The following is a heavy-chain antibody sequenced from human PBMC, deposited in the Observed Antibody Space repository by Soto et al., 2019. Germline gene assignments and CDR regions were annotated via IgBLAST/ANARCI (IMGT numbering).Heavy chain of an antibody. J-gene: IGHJ6*02. V-gene: IGHV1-69*12. CDR2: IIPIFGTA. Sequence: QVQLVQSGAEVKKPGSSVKVSCKASGGTFSSYATSWVRQAPGQGLEWMGGIIPIFGTANYAQKFQGRVTITADESTSRAYIKLSGLRSEVTAVYYCACVVVVAASDYFYVMDVWGQGTTVTVSS. CDR1: GGTFSSYA. CDR3: ACVVVVAASDYFYVMDV. D-gene: IGHD2-15*01.